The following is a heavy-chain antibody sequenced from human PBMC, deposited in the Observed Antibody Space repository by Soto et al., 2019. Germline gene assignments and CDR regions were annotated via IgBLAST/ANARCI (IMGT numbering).Heavy chain of an antibody. CDR3: AKVGPSYYYGMDV. CDR1: GLDLSREV. V-gene: IGHV3-23*01. D-gene: IGHD1-26*01. CDR2: ISGSGRTI. J-gene: IGHJ6*02. Sequence: GSLRISCVAAGLDLSREVMCEVGQAPGKGLEWVSSISGSGRTIYHADSMRGRFAISRDNSKNSLYLQLNNLRVDDTAVYYCAKVGPSYYYGMDVWGQGTTVTVSS.